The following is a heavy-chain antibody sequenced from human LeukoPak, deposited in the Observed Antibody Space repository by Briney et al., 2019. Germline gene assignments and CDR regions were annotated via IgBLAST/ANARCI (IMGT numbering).Heavy chain of an antibody. CDR3: ARQPNYDLPFD. CDR1: GGSISSGGYY. V-gene: IGHV4-39*01. J-gene: IGHJ4*02. CDR2: IYYSGST. Sequence: SETLSLTCTVSGGSISSGGYYWSWIRQHPGKGLEWIGYIYYSGSTYYNPSLKSRVTISVDTSKNQFSLKLSSVTAADTAAYYCARQPNYDLPFDWGQGTLVTVSS. D-gene: IGHD3-3*01.